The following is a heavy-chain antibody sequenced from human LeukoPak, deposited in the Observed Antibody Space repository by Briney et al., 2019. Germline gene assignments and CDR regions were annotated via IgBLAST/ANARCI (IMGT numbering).Heavy chain of an antibody. J-gene: IGHJ4*02. V-gene: IGHV3-48*02. CDR3: ARPSRSTGPAY. CDR2: ISSTSTTI. D-gene: IGHD2-2*01. Sequence: PGGSLRLSCAAYGFTFSNYSMNWVRQAPGKGMEWVSWISSTSTTIYYADSVKGRFTISRDNAKNSLDLQMNSLRDEDTAVYYCARPSRSTGPAYWGQGTLVTVSS. CDR1: GFTFSNYS.